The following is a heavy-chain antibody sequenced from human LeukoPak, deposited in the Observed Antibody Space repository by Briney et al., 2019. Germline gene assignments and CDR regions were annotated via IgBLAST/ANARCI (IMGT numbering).Heavy chain of an antibody. D-gene: IGHD1-26*01. J-gene: IGHJ3*02. CDR3: ARVIGWDEPFDI. CDR2: IRYDGSNK. CDR1: GFTFSSYG. V-gene: IGHV3-30*02. Sequence: PGGSLRLSCAASGFTFSSYGMHWVRQAPGKGLEWVAFIRYDGSNKYYADSVKGRFTISRDNSKNTLYLQMNSLRAEDTAAYYCARVIGWDEPFDIWGQGTMVTVSS.